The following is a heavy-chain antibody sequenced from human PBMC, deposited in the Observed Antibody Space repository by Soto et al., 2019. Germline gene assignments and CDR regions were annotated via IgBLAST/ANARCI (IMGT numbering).Heavy chain of an antibody. CDR2: IDPTDSYT. Sequence: GESLKITCKGSGHNFITDWISWVRQMPGKGLEWMGRIDPTDSYTKYSPSFEGHVTISADKSISTAYLQWSSLKASDSAVYYCARLSRASFALDVWGQGTTVTVPS. J-gene: IGHJ6*02. D-gene: IGHD3-16*01. CDR1: GHNFITDW. V-gene: IGHV5-10-1*01. CDR3: ARLSRASFALDV.